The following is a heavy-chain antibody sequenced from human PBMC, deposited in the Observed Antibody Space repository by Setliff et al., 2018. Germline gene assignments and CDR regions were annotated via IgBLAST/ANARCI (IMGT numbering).Heavy chain of an antibody. Sequence: ASVKVSCKASGYTCTNDGISWVRQAPGQGLEWMRWISAYTGNTYSAQKFQGRLTMTTDTSTTKAYMELRSLRSDDTAVYYCSRVVRYCTRTSCQRASGDDSWGQGTLVTVSS. J-gene: IGHJ4*02. CDR2: ISAYTGNT. CDR1: GYTCTNDG. CDR3: SRVVRYCTRTSCQRASGDDS. D-gene: IGHD2-2*01. V-gene: IGHV1-18*01.